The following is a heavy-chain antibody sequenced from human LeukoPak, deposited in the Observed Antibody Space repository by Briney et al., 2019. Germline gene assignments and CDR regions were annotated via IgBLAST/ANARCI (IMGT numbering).Heavy chain of an antibody. CDR3: ARQYCSSTSCYAPSWFDP. J-gene: IGHJ5*02. CDR1: GYSFTSYW. D-gene: IGHD2-2*01. Sequence: GESLKISCKGSGYSFTSYWIGWVRQMPGKGLEWMGIIYPGDSDTRYSPSFQGQVTISADKSISTAYLQWSSLKASDTAMYYCARQYCSSTSCYAPSWFDPWGQGTLVTVSS. V-gene: IGHV5-51*01. CDR2: IYPGDSDT.